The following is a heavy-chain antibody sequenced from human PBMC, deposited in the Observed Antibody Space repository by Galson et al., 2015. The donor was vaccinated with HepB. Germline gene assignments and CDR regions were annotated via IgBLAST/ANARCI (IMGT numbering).Heavy chain of an antibody. V-gene: IGHV3-7*03. CDR2: IKEDGSEK. D-gene: IGHD2/OR15-2a*01. Sequence: SLRLSCAASAVTFSNYWMSWARQAPGKGLQWVATIKEDGSEKDYVDSVKGRFTVSRDNAKSSLYLQMNSLRVEDTAVYYCARGQGLIWGPGTVVTVSS. CDR3: ARGQGLI. J-gene: IGHJ4*02. CDR1: AVTFSNYW.